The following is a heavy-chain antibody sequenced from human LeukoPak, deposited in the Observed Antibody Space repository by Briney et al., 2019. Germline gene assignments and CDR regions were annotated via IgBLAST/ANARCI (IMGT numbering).Heavy chain of an antibody. Sequence: RTSETLSLTCTVSGGSISSYYWSWIRQPPGKGLEWIGYIYYSGSTNYNPSLKSRVTISVDTSKNQFSLKLSSVTAADTAVYYCARGGIAAAGISWFDPWGQGTLVIVSS. D-gene: IGHD6-13*01. CDR3: ARGGIAAAGISWFDP. V-gene: IGHV4-59*01. CDR2: IYYSGST. CDR1: GGSISSYY. J-gene: IGHJ5*02.